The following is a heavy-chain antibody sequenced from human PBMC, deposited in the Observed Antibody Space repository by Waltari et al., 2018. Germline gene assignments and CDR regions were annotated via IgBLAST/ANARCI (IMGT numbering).Heavy chain of an antibody. CDR3: AGVYIPGGGAFDI. CDR1: GGSISSYY. D-gene: IGHD2-21*01. Sequence: QVQLQESGPGLVKPSETLSLTCTVSGGSISSYYWSWIRQPAGKGLEWFGRIYTSGSTNSNPSLKGRVTLSVDTSKIQFSLKLGSVTAGDTAVYSCAGVYIPGGGAFDIWGQGTMVTVSS. CDR2: IYTSGST. V-gene: IGHV4-4*07. J-gene: IGHJ3*02.